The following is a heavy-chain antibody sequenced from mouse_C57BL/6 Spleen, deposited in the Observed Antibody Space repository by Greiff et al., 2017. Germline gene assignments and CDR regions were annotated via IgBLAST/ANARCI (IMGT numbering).Heavy chain of an antibody. J-gene: IGHJ4*01. D-gene: IGHD1-1*01. CDR3: ARCTGYYAMDY. CDR2: ISRGSSTI. V-gene: IGHV5-17*01. CDR1: GFTFSDYG. Sequence: EVKLMESGGGLVKPGGSLKLSCAASGFTFSDYGMHWVRQAPEKGLEWVAYISRGSSTIYYADTVKGRFTISRDNAKNTLFLQMTSLRSEDTAMYYCARCTGYYAMDYWGQGTSVTVSS.